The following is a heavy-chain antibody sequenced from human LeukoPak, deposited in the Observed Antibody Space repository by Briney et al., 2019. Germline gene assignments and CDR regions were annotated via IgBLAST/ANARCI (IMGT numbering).Heavy chain of an antibody. CDR1: GFTFSSYG. D-gene: IGHD1-26*01. V-gene: IGHV3-30*03. J-gene: IGHJ3*02. CDR3: AASGSAPGGRFGAFDI. Sequence: PGGSLRLSCAASGFTFSSYGMHWVRQAPGKGLEWVAVISYDGSNKYYADSVKGRFTISRDNSKNTLYLQMNSLRAEDTAVYYCAASGSAPGGRFGAFDIWGQGTMVTVSS. CDR2: ISYDGSNK.